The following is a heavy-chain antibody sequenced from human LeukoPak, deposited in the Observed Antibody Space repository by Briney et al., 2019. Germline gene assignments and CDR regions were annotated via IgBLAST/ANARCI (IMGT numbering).Heavy chain of an antibody. CDR1: GFTFSSYA. CDR3: ASRSRDGYNYPFDY. J-gene: IGHJ4*02. Sequence: GGSLRLSCAAFGFTFSSYAMHWVRQAPGKGLEWVAVISYDGSNKYYADSVKGRFTISRDNSKNTLYLQMNSLRAEDTAVYYCASRSRDGYNYPFDYWGQGTLVTVSS. D-gene: IGHD5-24*01. V-gene: IGHV3-30*01. CDR2: ISYDGSNK.